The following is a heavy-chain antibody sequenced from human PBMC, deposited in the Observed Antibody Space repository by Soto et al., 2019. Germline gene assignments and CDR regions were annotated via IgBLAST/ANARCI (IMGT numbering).Heavy chain of an antibody. J-gene: IGHJ2*01. CDR2: IYYSGST. CDR1: GGSISSYY. CDR3: ARMVGDYGDYVGYFDL. V-gene: IGHV4-59*01. Sequence: PSETLSLTCTVSGGSISSYYWSWIRQPPGKGLEWIGYIYYSGSTNYNPSLKSRVTISVDTSKNQFSLKLSSVTAADTAVYYCARMVGDYGDYVGYFDLWGRGT. D-gene: IGHD4-17*01.